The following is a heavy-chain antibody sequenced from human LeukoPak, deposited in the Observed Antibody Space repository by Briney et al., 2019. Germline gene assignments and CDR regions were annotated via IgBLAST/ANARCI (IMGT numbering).Heavy chain of an antibody. D-gene: IGHD3-22*01. CDR3: ARDYYGP. CDR2: IYSRGST. V-gene: IGHV3-66*03. CDR1: GFTVSNNY. Sequence: PGWSLRLSCAASGFTVSNNYIRWVRQAPGQGLEWVSSIYSRGSTSYVDSVKGRFTISRDNSKNTVFLQMNSLRVENTAVYYCARDYYGPWGQGTLVTVSS. J-gene: IGHJ5*02.